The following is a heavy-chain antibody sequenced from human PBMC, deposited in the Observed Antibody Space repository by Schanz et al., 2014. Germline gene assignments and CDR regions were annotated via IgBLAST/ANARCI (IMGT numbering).Heavy chain of an antibody. CDR1: GYTFTGYY. J-gene: IGHJ5*02. CDR2: INPFSGAT. Sequence: QVLLVQSGAEVKQPGASVKVSCKASGYTFTGYYIHWVRQAPGQGFEWMGWINPFSGATDYAPTFQGRVSMTRDTSISTAYMEVTRLVSSDTAVYYCARRGPNCSNNACYHGWFDPWGQGTLVTVSS. D-gene: IGHD4-4*01. CDR3: ARRGPNCSNNACYHGWFDP. V-gene: IGHV1-2*02.